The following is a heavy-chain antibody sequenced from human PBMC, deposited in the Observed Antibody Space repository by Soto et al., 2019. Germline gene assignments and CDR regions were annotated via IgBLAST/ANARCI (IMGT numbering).Heavy chain of an antibody. J-gene: IGHJ4*02. CDR2: ISHDGTNK. V-gene: IGHV3-30*18. Sequence: GGSLRLSCEVSGFTFSAYGMHWVRQAPGKGLEWVAAISHDGTNKNYGDSVKGRFTISRDNSKDTLYLQMNSLRAEDTAVYYCAKDGSHNFDYWGQGTLVTVSS. CDR1: GFTFSAYG. CDR3: AKDGSHNFDY. D-gene: IGHD1-26*01.